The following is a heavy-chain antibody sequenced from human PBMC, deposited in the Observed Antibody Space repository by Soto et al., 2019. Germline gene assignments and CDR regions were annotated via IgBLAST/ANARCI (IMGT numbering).Heavy chain of an antibody. CDR2: IYYSGST. CDR3: ARHGTPGSSAPDFDY. J-gene: IGHJ4*02. CDR1: GGSISSSSYY. Sequence: QLQLQESGPGLVKPSETLSLTCTVSGGSISSSSYYWGWIRQPPGKGLEWIGSIYYSGSTYYNPSLKSRVTISVDTSKNQFSLKLSSVTAADTAVYYCARHGTPGSSAPDFDYWGQGNLVTVSS. D-gene: IGHD6-6*01. V-gene: IGHV4-39*01.